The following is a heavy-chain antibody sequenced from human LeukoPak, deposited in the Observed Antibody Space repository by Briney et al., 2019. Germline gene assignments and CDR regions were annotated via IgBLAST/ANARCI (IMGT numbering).Heavy chain of an antibody. Sequence: GGPRSPSGLPPGFILSVNKINGFGRPQGRGLSCFSIIGTSGSIMSYADSVKGRFTISRDNAKNSLYLQMNSLRAEDTAVYYCARREFYDTSGYLSDYWGQGTLVTVSS. V-gene: IGHV3-48*03. CDR2: IGTSGSIM. CDR3: ARREFYDTSGYLSDY. D-gene: IGHD3-22*01. J-gene: IGHJ4*02. CDR1: GFILSVNK.